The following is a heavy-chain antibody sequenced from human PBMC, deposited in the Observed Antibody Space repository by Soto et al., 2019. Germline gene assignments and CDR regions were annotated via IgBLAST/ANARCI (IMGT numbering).Heavy chain of an antibody. CDR3: AKDLVGSGWF. CDR1: GFTFSSYG. CDR2: ISYDGSNK. Sequence: GSLRLSCAASGFTFSSYGMHWVRQAPGKGLEWVAVISYDGSNKYYADSVKGRFTISRDNSKNTLYLQMNSLRAEDTAVYYCAKDLVGSGWFWGQGTLVTVSS. J-gene: IGHJ4*02. V-gene: IGHV3-30*18. D-gene: IGHD6-19*01.